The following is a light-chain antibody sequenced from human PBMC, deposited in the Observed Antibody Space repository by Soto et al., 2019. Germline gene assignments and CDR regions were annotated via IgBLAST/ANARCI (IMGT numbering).Light chain of an antibody. CDR3: SSYSSSITHVV. CDR2: DVT. V-gene: IGLV2-14*03. CDR1: SSDVGDFNY. J-gene: IGLJ2*01. Sequence: QSALTQPASVSGSPGRSVTISCTGSSSDVGDFNYVSWYQHLPGRAPKLIIYDVTNRPSGISYRFSASKSGRTASLTISGLQAEGEADYYCSSYSSSITHVVFGGGTKVTVL.